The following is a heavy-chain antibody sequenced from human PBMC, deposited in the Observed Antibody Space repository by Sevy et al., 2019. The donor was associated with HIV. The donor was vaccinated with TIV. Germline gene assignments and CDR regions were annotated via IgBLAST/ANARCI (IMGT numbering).Heavy chain of an antibody. Sequence: SGPTLVKPTQTLTLTCTFSGFSLSTSGVGVGWIRQPPRKALEWLALIYWDDDKRYSPSLKSRLTITKDTSKNQVVLTMTNMDPVDTATYYCAHRRGTGYQLLWADFDYWGQGTLVTVSS. V-gene: IGHV2-5*02. CDR1: GFSLSTSGVG. J-gene: IGHJ4*02. D-gene: IGHD2-2*01. CDR2: IYWDDDK. CDR3: AHRRGTGYQLLWADFDY.